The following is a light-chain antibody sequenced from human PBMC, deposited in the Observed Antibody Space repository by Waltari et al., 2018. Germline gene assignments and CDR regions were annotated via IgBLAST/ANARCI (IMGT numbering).Light chain of an antibody. J-gene: IGLJ3*02. CDR2: DVV. CDR3: CSYAGAYTFV. V-gene: IGLV2-11*01. Sequence: SALTQPHSVSASPGQSVTIPCSGSINDVGVEDYVSWYQQLPCKAPKLILYDVVKRPSGVPSRFSGSKYGTTASLTISGLQTDDEATYYCCSYAGAYTFVFGGGTKLTVL. CDR1: INDVGVEDY.